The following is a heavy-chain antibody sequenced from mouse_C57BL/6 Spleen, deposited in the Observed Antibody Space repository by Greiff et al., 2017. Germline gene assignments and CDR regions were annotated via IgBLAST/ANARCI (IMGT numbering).Heavy chain of an antibody. CDR3: TRDRYGSSSGYFDV. D-gene: IGHD1-1*01. CDR2: IYPGNSDT. Sequence: VQLQQSGTVLARPGASVKMSCKTSGYTFTSYWMHWVKQRPGQGLEWIGAIYPGNSDTSYNQKFKGKAKLTAVTSASTAYMELSSLTNEDSAVYDGTRDRYGSSSGYFDVWGTGTTVTVSS. J-gene: IGHJ1*03. V-gene: IGHV1-5*01. CDR1: GYTFTSYW.